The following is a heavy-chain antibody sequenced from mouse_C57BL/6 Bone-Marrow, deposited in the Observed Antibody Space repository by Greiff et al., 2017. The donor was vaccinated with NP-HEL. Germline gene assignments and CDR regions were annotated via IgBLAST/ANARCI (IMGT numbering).Heavy chain of an antibody. CDR3: ARDEGWLPFDY. J-gene: IGHJ2*01. Sequence: QVQLQQPGAELVKPGASVKLSCKASGYTFTSYWMHWVKQRPGQGLEWIGMIHPNSGSTNYNEKFKSKATLTVDKSSSTAYMQLSSLTSEDSSVYYCARDEGWLPFDYWGQGTTLTVSS. D-gene: IGHD2-3*01. CDR1: GYTFTSYW. CDR2: IHPNSGST. V-gene: IGHV1-64*01.